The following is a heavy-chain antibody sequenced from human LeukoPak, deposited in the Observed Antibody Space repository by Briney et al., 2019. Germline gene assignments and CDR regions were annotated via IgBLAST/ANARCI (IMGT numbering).Heavy chain of an antibody. CDR2: IIPILDIA. CDR1: GGTFSSYA. J-gene: IGHJ4*02. Sequence: VASVKVSCKASGGTFSSYAFPWVRQAPGQGLEWMGRIIPILDIANYAQKFQGRITIAADKSTITVDMDLSSLRSEDTAVYYCAKGAPGAALDWWGQGTLVTVSS. CDR3: AKGAPGAALDW. D-gene: IGHD2-21*01. V-gene: IGHV1-69*04.